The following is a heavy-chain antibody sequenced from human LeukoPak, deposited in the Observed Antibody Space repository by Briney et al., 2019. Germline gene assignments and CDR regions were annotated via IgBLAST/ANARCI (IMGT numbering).Heavy chain of an antibody. D-gene: IGHD3-22*01. V-gene: IGHV3-53*01. CDR3: ARDRNYYDSSGGDDAFDI. CDR1: GFTVSRNY. J-gene: IGHJ3*02. CDR2: IYSGGHT. Sequence: GSLTLSCAASGFTVSRNYMSWVRQAPGKGLEWVSVIYSGGHTYYADSMKGRFTISRDNSKNTLYLQMNSLRAEDTAVYYCARDRNYYDSSGGDDAFDIWGQGTMVTVSS.